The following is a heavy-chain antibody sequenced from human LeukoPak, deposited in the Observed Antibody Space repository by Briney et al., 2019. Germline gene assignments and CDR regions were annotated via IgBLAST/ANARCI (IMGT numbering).Heavy chain of an antibody. J-gene: IGHJ6*02. D-gene: IGHD3-10*01. V-gene: IGHV3-48*04. CDR3: ARGYYGSCLDV. CDR1: GFTFSSYS. CDR2: ISSSSSTI. Sequence: GGSLRLSCAASGFTFSSYSMNWVRQAPGKGLEWVSYISSSSSTIYYADSVKGRFTISRDNAKNSLYLQMNSLRAEDTAVYYCARGYYGSCLDVWGQGTTVTVSS.